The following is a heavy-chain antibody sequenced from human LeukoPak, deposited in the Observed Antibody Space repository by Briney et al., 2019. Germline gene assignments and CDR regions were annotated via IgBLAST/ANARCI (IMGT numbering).Heavy chain of an antibody. Sequence: SETLSLTCTVSGGPVSSGSYYWSWIRQPPGKGLEWIGYIYYSGSTNYNPSLKSRVTISVDTSKNQFSLKLSSVTAADTAVYYCARETPSLCGSSSGFDIWGQGTMVTVSS. V-gene: IGHV4-61*01. D-gene: IGHD6-13*01. CDR1: GGPVSSGSYY. CDR2: IYYSGST. J-gene: IGHJ3*02. CDR3: ARETPSLCGSSSGFDI.